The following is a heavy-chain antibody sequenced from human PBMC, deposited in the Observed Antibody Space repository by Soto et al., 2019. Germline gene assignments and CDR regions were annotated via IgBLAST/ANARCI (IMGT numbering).Heavy chain of an antibody. J-gene: IGHJ4*02. V-gene: IGHV3-23*01. Sequence: EVQLLESGGGLVQPGGSLRLSCAASGFTFHTYAMSWVRQTPGKGLEWISGILGSGGTYYADSVKGRFTISRDNSKNTLYLQMNSLRAEDTAMYYCAKDRQPDGFWPFDHWGQGTLITVSS. D-gene: IGHD3-3*01. CDR1: GFTFHTYA. CDR2: ILGSGGT. CDR3: AKDRQPDGFWPFDH.